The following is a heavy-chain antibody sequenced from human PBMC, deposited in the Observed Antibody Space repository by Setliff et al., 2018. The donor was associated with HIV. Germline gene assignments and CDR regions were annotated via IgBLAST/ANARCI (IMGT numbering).Heavy chain of an antibody. J-gene: IGHJ4*02. CDR2: INHSGGT. V-gene: IGHV4-34*01. Sequence: SETLSLTCAVYGGSFSAYYWSWIRQTPGKGLEWIGEINHSGGTNYNPSLKSRVTMSVDTSKNQFSLKLSSVTAADTAVYYCARSHGFPWGQGTLVTVPS. CDR1: GGSFSAYY. CDR3: ARSHGFP.